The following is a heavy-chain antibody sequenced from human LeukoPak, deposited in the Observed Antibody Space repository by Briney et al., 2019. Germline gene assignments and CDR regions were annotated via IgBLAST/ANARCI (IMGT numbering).Heavy chain of an antibody. V-gene: IGHV4-39*01. CDR2: IYYSGST. J-gene: IGHJ4*02. CDR3: ARRFGYYYDSRLIPAGYYFDY. D-gene: IGHD3-22*01. CDR1: GASISSSSYY. Sequence: PSETLSLTCTVSGASISSSSYYWGWIRQPPGKGLEWIGSIYYSGSTYYNPSLKSRVTISVDTSKNQFSLKLSSVTAADTAVYYCARRFGYYYDSRLIPAGYYFDYWGQGTLVTVSS.